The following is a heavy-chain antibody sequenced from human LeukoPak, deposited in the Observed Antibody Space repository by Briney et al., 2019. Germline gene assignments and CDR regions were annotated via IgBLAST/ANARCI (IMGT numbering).Heavy chain of an antibody. CDR2: TYYRSKWYN. CDR3: ARNYDSSGYYYLDALDI. CDR1: GDSVSSNSAA. J-gene: IGHJ3*02. V-gene: IGHV6-1*01. D-gene: IGHD3-22*01. Sequence: SQTLSLTCAISGDSVSSNSAAWNWIRQSPWRGLEWLGRTYYRSKWYNDYAVSVKSRITINPDTSKNLFSLQLNSVTPEDTAVYYCARNYDSSGYYYLDALDIWGPGTMVTVSS.